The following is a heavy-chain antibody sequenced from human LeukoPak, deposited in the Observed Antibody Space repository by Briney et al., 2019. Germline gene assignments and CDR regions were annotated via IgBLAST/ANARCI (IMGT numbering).Heavy chain of an antibody. CDR2: ISSSSSYI. V-gene: IGHV3-21*04. CDR3: ARRPLRGYYFDY. CDR1: GFTFSSYS. Sequence: GGSLRLSCAASGFTFSSYSMNWVRQAPGKGLEWVSSISSSSSYIYYADSVKGRFTISRDNAKNSLYLQMNSLRAEDTAVYYCARRPLRGYYFDYWGQGALVTVSS. J-gene: IGHJ4*02. D-gene: IGHD2-21*02.